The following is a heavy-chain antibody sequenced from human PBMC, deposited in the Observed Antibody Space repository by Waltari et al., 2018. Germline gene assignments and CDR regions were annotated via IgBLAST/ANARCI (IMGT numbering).Heavy chain of an antibody. V-gene: IGHV3-23*01. CDR1: GFTFSSYA. CDR3: AKDWRYCSGGSCYSWFDP. CDR2: ISGIGGST. Sequence: EVQLLESGGGLVQPGGSLRLSCAASGFTFSSYAMSWVRQAPGKGLEWVSAISGIGGSTYNGDSVKGRFTISRDNSKNTLYLQMNSLRAEDTAVYYCAKDWRYCSGGSCYSWFDPWGQGTLVTVSS. D-gene: IGHD2-15*01. J-gene: IGHJ5*02.